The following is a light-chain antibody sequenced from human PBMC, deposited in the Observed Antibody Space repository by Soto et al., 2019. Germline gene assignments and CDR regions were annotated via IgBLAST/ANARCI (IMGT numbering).Light chain of an antibody. CDR1: QSVSSN. CDR2: GAS. CDR3: QHYNHWPLT. Sequence: EIVMTQSPATLSVSPGERATLSCRASQSVSSNLAWFQKRPGQAPRLLIYGASTRATGVPARFSGSGSGTEFTLPISSMLSEDFTIYYCQHYNHWPLTFGGGTKVEIK. V-gene: IGKV3-15*01. J-gene: IGKJ4*01.